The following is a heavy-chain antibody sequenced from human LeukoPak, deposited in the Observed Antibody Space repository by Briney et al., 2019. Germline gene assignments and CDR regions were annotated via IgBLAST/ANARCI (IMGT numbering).Heavy chain of an antibody. D-gene: IGHD6-13*01. CDR1: GGSISSYY. J-gene: IGHJ4*02. CDR3: ARHTDIAPLSSLKY. CDR2: IYYSGST. V-gene: IGHV4-59*08. Sequence: KPSETLSLTCTVSGGSISSYYWSWIRQTPGKGLEWIGDIYYSGSTNYNPSLKSRVIISVDTSKNQFSLKLSSVTAADTAVYYCARHTDIAPLSSLKYWGQGALVTVSS.